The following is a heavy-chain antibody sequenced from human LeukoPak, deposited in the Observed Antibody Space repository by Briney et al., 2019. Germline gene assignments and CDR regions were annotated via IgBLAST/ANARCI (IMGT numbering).Heavy chain of an antibody. CDR3: ARDYGALASSRLEYYFDY. CDR1: GYTFTSYD. Sequence: GASVKVSCKASGYTFTSYDINWVRQATGQGLEWMGWMNPNSGNTGYAQKFQGRVTMTRNTSLSTAYMELSSLRSEDTAVYYCARDYGALASSRLEYYFDYWGQGTLVTVSS. J-gene: IGHJ4*02. CDR2: MNPNSGNT. D-gene: IGHD6-13*01. V-gene: IGHV1-8*01.